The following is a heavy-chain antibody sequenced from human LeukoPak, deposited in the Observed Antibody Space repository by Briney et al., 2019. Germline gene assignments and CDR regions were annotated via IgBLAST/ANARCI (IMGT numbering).Heavy chain of an antibody. CDR2: IYYSGSI. CDR3: ARHRSGWLQSSFDY. J-gene: IGHJ4*02. CDR1: CDSISSSSSY. D-gene: IGHD5-24*01. V-gene: IGHV4-39*01. Sequence: SETLSLICSVSCDSISSSSSYWGWIRQPPGKGLEWIGSIYYSGSIFDNPALKSQVTISVDTSKNQFSLKLSSVTAADTAVYYCARHRSGWLQSSFDYWGQGTLVTVSS.